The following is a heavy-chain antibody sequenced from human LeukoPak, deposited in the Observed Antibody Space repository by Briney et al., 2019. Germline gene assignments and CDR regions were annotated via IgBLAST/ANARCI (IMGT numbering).Heavy chain of an antibody. CDR2: IYYSGST. CDR3: ARRGDSSWLFDY. J-gene: IGHJ4*02. CDR1: GGSISSYY. D-gene: IGHD6-13*01. Sequence: RPSETLSLTCTVSGGSISSYYWSWIRQPPGKGLEWIGYIYYSGSTNYNPSLRSRVTISVDTSKNRFSLKLSSVTAADTAVYYCARRGDSSWLFDYWGQGTLVTVSS. V-gene: IGHV4-59*01.